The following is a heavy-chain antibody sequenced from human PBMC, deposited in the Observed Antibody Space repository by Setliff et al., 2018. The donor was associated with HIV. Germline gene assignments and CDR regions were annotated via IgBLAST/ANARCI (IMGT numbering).Heavy chain of an antibody. D-gene: IGHD3-3*01. CDR3: AKAWGSGYPSFESALMFDV. CDR1: GFTFSAYA. J-gene: IGHJ4*02. V-gene: IGHV3-23*01. CDR2: TTSTGRTT. Sequence: PGESLKISCAASGFTFSAYAMTWVRRAPGRGLEWVSATTSTGRTTDYAESVRGRFTLSRDNSGNTLYLQMTSLRAEDTAIYYCAKAWGSGYPSFESALMFDVWGQGTLVTVS.